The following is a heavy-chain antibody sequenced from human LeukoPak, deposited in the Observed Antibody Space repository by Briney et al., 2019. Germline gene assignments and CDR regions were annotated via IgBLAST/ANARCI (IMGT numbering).Heavy chain of an antibody. Sequence: GASVKVSCKASGYTFTGYYMHWVRQAPGQGLEWMGWINPNSGGTNYAQKFQGRVAMTRDTSISTAYMELSRLRSDDTAVYYCARDRPSTTGTTFYAFDIWGQGTMVTVSS. CDR3: ARDRPSTTGTTFYAFDI. CDR1: GYTFTGYY. CDR2: INPNSGGT. V-gene: IGHV1-2*02. D-gene: IGHD1-1*01. J-gene: IGHJ3*02.